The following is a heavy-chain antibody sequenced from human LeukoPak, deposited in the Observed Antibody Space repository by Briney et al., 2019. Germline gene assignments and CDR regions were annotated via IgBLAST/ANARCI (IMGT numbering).Heavy chain of an antibody. CDR3: ARSHLGAFDY. J-gene: IGHJ4*02. D-gene: IGHD3-10*01. CDR1: GGSISSGGYY. Sequence: SETLSLTCTVSGGSISSGGYYWSCIRQPPGKGLEWIGYIYHSGSTYYNPSLKSRVTISVDRSKNQFSLKLSSVTAADAAVYYRARSHLGAFDYWGQGTLVTVSS. CDR2: IYHSGST. V-gene: IGHV4-30-2*01.